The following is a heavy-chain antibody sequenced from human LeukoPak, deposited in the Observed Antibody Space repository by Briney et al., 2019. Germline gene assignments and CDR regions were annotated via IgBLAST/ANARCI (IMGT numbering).Heavy chain of an antibody. CDR2: IIPIFGTA. V-gene: IGHV1-69*05. J-gene: IGHJ4*02. D-gene: IGHD3-10*01. CDR3: ARLWFGELGGSGPLDY. Sequence: SVKVSCKASGGTFSSYAISWVRQAPGQGLEWMGGIIPIFGTANYAQKFQGRVTITTDESTSTAYMELSSLRAEDTAVYYCARLWFGELGGSGPLDYWGQGTLVTVSS. CDR1: GGTFSSYA.